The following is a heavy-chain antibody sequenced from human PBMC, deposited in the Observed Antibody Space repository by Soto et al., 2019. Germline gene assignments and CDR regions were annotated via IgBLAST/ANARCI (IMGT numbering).Heavy chain of an antibody. D-gene: IGHD3-16*01. V-gene: IGHV3-74*03. Sequence: PGGSLRLSSAASGFSLSPYWMHWVRQVPGRGLEWVARLSSDGFGAAYADSVKGRFFISRDIARNTLSLQMNSLRADDTAVYYCARDLGGPDYWGRGTSVTVSS. CDR1: GFSLSPYW. J-gene: IGHJ4*02. CDR2: LSSDGFGA. CDR3: ARDLGGPDY.